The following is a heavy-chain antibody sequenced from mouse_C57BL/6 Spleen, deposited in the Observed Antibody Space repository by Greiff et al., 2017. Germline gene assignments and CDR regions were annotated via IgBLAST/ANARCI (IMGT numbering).Heavy chain of an antibody. CDR3: ERWGDEGYWYYYAMDY. D-gene: IGHD2-3*01. J-gene: IGHJ4*01. V-gene: IGHV1-77*01. CDR2: IGPGSGST. CDR1: GYTFTDYY. Sequence: QVQLQQSGAELVKPGASVKISCKASGYTFTDYYINWVKQRPGQGLEWIGKIGPGSGSTYYNEKFKGKATLTADKSASTAYMQLSILTSEDSAVYVCERWGDEGYWYYYAMDYWGQGTSVTVSS.